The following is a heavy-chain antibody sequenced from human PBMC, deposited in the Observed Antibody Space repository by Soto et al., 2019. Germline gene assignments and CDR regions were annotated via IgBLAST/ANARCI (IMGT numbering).Heavy chain of an antibody. D-gene: IGHD6-6*01. CDR2: INPSGGST. V-gene: IGHV1-46*01. CDR3: ARDVGMASRPYLDY. CDR1: GYTFTTCY. J-gene: IGHJ4*02. Sequence: GASVKVSCKASGYTFTTCYMYWVRQAPGQGLEWMGIINPSGGSTSFAQKFQGRVTMTRDTSTSTVYMELISLTSEDTAVYYCARDVGMASRPYLDYWGQGTLVTVSS.